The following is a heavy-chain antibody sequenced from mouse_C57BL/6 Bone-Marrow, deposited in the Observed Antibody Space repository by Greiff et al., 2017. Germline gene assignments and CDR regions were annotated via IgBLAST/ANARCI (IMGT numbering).Heavy chain of an antibody. D-gene: IGHD1-1*01. J-gene: IGHJ4*01. Sequence: QVQLKQPGAELVKPGASVKLSCKASGYTFTSYWMQWVKQRPGQGLEWIGEIDPSDSYTNYNQKFKGKATLTVDTSSSTAYMQLSSLTSEDSAVYYCARGTSLLLLRAMDYWGQGTSVTVSS. CDR2: IDPSDSYT. CDR3: ARGTSLLLLRAMDY. CDR1: GYTFTSYW. V-gene: IGHV1-50*01.